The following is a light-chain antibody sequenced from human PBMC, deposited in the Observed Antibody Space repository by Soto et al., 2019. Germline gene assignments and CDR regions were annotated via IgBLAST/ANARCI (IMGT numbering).Light chain of an antibody. CDR2: EGN. CDR3: CSYAGGPRPVL. V-gene: IGLV2-23*01. J-gene: IGLJ2*01. Sequence: QSALTQPASVSGSPGQSITISCTGASSDLGSYNLVSWYQQHPGKAPKLIIYEGNKRPSGISNRFSGSKSGNTASLTISGLQAEDEDDYYCCSYAGGPRPVLFGGGTKLTVL. CDR1: SSDLGSYNL.